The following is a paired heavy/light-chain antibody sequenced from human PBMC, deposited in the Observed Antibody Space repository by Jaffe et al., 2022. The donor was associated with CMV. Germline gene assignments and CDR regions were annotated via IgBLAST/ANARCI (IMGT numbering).Heavy chain of an antibody. J-gene: IGHJ4*02. CDR1: GFTFSSYG. CDR2: ISYDGSNK. Sequence: QVQLVESGGGVVQPGRSLRLSCAASGFTFSSYGMHWVRQAPGKGLEWVAVISYDGSNKYYADSVKGRFTISRDNSKNTLYLQMNSLRAEDTAVYYCAKESPDLLGYYYDSSGYVPDYWGQGTLVTVSS. V-gene: IGHV3-30*18. CDR3: AKESPDLLGYYYDSSGYVPDY. D-gene: IGHD3-22*01.
Light chain of an antibody. CDR3: QQSYSTPAT. J-gene: IGKJ1*01. V-gene: IGKV1-39*01. CDR2: AAS. Sequence: DIQMTQSPSSLSASVGDRVTITCRASQSISSYLNWYQQKPGKAPKLLIYAASSLQSGVPSRFSGSGSGTDFTLTISSLQPEDFATYYCQQSYSTPATFGQGTKVEIK. CDR1: QSISSY.